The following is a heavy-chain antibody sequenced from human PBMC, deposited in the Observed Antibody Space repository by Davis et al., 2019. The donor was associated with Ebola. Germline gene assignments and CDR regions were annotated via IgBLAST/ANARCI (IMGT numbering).Heavy chain of an antibody. CDR3: ARHVGLGIMN. Sequence: SQTLSLTCAVYGGSFSGYYWSWIRQPPGKGLEWIGEINHSGSTNYNASLKSRVTISVDTSKNQFSLKLSSVTAADTAVYYCARHVGLGIMNWGQGTLVTVSS. J-gene: IGHJ4*02. CDR2: INHSGST. V-gene: IGHV4-34*01. CDR1: GGSFSGYY. D-gene: IGHD3-16*01.